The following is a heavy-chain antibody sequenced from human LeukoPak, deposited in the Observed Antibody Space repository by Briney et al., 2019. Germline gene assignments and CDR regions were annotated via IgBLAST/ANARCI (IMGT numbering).Heavy chain of an antibody. CDR2: ISRSSNYI. D-gene: IGHD3-22*01. CDR3: ATRGYIAGYYFDY. J-gene: IGHJ4*02. Sequence: GGSLRLSCAASRFTFSTYWMHWVRQAPGKGLVWVSCISRSSNYIYYADSVKGRFTISRDNAKNSLYLQMNSLRAEDTAVYYCATRGYIAGYYFDYWGQGTLVTVSS. CDR1: RFTFSTYW. V-gene: IGHV3-21*01.